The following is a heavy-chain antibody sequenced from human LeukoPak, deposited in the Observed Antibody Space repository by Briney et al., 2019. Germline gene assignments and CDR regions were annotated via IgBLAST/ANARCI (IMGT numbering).Heavy chain of an antibody. V-gene: IGHV1-8*01. CDR2: MNPNSGNT. D-gene: IGHD6-13*01. CDR3: ARGQGSSWPDSFDY. CDR1: GYTFTSYD. J-gene: IGHJ4*02. Sequence: ASVKVSCKASGYTFTSYDISWVRQATGQGLEWMGWMNPNSGNTGYAQKFQGRVTMTRNTSISTAYMALSSLRSEDTAVYYCARGQGSSWPDSFDYWGQGTLVTVSS.